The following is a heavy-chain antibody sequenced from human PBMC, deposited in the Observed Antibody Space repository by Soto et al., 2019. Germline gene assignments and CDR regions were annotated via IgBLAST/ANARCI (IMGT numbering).Heavy chain of an antibody. CDR2: ISSNGGST. D-gene: IGHD1-26*01. CDR1: GFTFSSYA. V-gene: IGHV3-64*01. J-gene: IGHJ6*02. CDR3: AREYGTYPNSWSPRPSADNYYYYGMEV. Sequence: PGGSLRLSCAASGFTFSSYAMHWVRQAPGKGLEYVSAISSNGGSTYYANSVKGRFTISRDNSKNSLYLQMGSLRAEDMAVYYCAREYGTYPNSWSPRPSADNYYYYGMEVWGQGTTVTVSS.